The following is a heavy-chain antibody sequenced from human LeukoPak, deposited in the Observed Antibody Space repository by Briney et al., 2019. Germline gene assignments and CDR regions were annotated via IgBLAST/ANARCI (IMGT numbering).Heavy chain of an antibody. CDR3: AKRAVAGSWYFDL. Sequence: GGTLRLSCAASGFTFSSYGMSWVRQAPGKGLEWVSAISGSGGSTYYADSVEGRFTISRDNSKNTLYLQMNSLRAEDTAVYYCAKRAVAGSWYFDLWGRGTLVTVSS. J-gene: IGHJ2*01. CDR2: ISGSGGST. D-gene: IGHD6-19*01. CDR1: GFTFSSYG. V-gene: IGHV3-23*01.